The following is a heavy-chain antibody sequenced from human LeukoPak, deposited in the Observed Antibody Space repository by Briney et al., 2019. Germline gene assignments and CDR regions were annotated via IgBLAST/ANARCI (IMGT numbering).Heavy chain of an antibody. CDR3: ARDQWLPNPGPFS. D-gene: IGHD6-19*01. CDR1: GGSLSSSSYY. V-gene: IGHV4-39*07. Sequence: PSEILSLTCTVSGGSLSSSSYYWGWIRQPPGKGLEWIGSIYYSGSTYYNPSLKSRVTISVDTSKNQFSLKLSSVTAADTAVYYCARDQWLPNPGPFSWGQGTLVTVSS. J-gene: IGHJ5*02. CDR2: IYYSGST.